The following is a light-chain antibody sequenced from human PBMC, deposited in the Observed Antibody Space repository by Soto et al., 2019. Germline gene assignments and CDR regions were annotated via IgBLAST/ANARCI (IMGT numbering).Light chain of an antibody. J-gene: IGKJ3*01. CDR2: KAS. V-gene: IGKV1-5*03. Sequence: DIQVTQSPSTLSASVGDSVTISCRASQIISNWLAWYQQKPGKAPKLLIYKASTLESGVPSRFSGSGSGTEFTLTISSLQPDDFATFYCQPDNTFRLPFGPGTRVDIK. CDR3: QPDNTFRLP. CDR1: QIISNW.